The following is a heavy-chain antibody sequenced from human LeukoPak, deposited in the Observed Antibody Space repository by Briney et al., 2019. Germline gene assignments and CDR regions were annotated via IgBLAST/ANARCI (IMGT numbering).Heavy chain of an antibody. V-gene: IGHV4-59*01. J-gene: IGHJ5*02. CDR2: IDYSGTT. CDR1: GGPITNYY. D-gene: IGHD6-13*01. CDR3: ARMSSSWSWFDP. Sequence: SETLSLTCTVSGGPITNYYWSWIRQPPGRGLEWIVYIDYSGTTNYNPSLKSRVTISVDTSKNQFSLKLSSVTAADTAVYCCARMSSSWSWFDPWGQGTLVTVSS.